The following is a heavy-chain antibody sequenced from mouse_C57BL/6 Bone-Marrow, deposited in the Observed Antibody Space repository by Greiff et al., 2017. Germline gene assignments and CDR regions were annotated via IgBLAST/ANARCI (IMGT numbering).Heavy chain of an antibody. V-gene: IGHV7-1*01. CDR3: AREGGEGDFDY. J-gene: IGHJ2*01. CDR1: GFTFSDFY. CDR2: RRNKANDYTT. Sequence: EVQGVESGGGLVQSGRSLRLSCATSGFTFSDFYMEWVRPAPGKGLEWIAARRNKANDYTTDYSASVRGRFIVSRDTSQSSLYLQLNALRAEDTAIYYCAREGGEGDFDYWGQGTTLTVSS.